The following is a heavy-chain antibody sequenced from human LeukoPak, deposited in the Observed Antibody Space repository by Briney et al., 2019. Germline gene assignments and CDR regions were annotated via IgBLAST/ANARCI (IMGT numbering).Heavy chain of an antibody. V-gene: IGHV4-34*01. D-gene: IGHD3-3*01. CDR1: GGSFSGYY. CDR2: INHSGST. J-gene: IGHJ4*02. CDR3: ARGEKIIGVVIITYYFDY. Sequence: SETLSLTCAVYGGSFSGYYWSWIRQPPGKGLEWIGEINHSGSTNYNPSLKSRVTISVDTSKNQFSLKLSSVTAADTAVYYCARGEKIIGVVIITYYFDYWGQGTLVTVSS.